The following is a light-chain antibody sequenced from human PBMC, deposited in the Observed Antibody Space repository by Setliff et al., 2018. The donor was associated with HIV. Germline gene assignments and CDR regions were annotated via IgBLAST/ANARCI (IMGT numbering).Light chain of an antibody. V-gene: IGLV2-14*03. J-gene: IGLJ3*02. Sequence: ALTQPRSVSGSPGQSITISCTGTSSDVGGYNYVSWYQQHPGKAPKLMIYDVSNRPSGVSNRFSGSKSGNTPSPTISGLQAGDEADYYCSSYTRSSTLKFGGGTKVTGL. CDR2: DVS. CDR3: SSYTRSSTLK. CDR1: SSDVGGYNY.